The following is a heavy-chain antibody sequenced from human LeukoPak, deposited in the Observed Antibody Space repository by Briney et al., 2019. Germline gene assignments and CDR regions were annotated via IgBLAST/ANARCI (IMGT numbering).Heavy chain of an antibody. CDR3: ARGVVPAAFDY. CDR2: ISSSSDHI. Sequence: GGSLRLSCAASGSTFSSYSMNWVRQAPGKGLEWVSSISSSSDHIAYADSVKGRFTISRDNAKNALYLQVNSLRAEDTAVYYCARGVVPAAFDYWGQGTLVTVSS. CDR1: GSTFSSYS. V-gene: IGHV3-21*01. J-gene: IGHJ4*02. D-gene: IGHD2-2*01.